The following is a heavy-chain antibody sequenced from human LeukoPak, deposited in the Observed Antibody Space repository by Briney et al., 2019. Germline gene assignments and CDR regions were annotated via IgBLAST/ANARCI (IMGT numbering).Heavy chain of an antibody. J-gene: IGHJ5*02. Sequence: ASVKVSCKASGYTFTCYYMHWVRQAPGQGLEWMGWINPNSGGTNYAQKLQGRVTMTTDTSTSTAYMELRSLRSDDTAVYYCARESTYCSSTSCYAGGVWFDPWGQGTLVTVSS. CDR3: ARESTYCSSTSCYAGGVWFDP. V-gene: IGHV1-2*02. CDR2: INPNSGGT. D-gene: IGHD2-2*01. CDR1: GYTFTCYY.